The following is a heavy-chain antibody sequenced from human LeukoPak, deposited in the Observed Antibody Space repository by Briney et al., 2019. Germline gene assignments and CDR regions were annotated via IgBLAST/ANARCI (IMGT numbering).Heavy chain of an antibody. J-gene: IGHJ4*02. V-gene: IGHV3-7*02. Sequence: GGSLRLSCAASGFTFSDYWMSWVRQAPGKGLEWVANIQQDGSEKYYVDSVKGRFTISRDNAKKSLYLQMNSLRAEDTAVYYCAAYDSDQGGLDYWGQGVLVTVSS. CDR2: IQQDGSEK. CDR3: AAYDSDQGGLDY. CDR1: GFTFSDYW. D-gene: IGHD3-22*01.